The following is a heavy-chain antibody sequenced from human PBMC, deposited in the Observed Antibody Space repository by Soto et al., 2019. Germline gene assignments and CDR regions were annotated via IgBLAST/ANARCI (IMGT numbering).Heavy chain of an antibody. J-gene: IGHJ4*02. V-gene: IGHV3-48*02. D-gene: IGHD3-22*01. CDR2: ISNGGNTI. CDR1: RFTFSSYS. CDR3: ARGNYYDRSGYRYYFDY. Sequence: EVQLVESGGTLVQPGGSLRLSCAASRFTFSSYSMNWVRQAPGKGLEWVSYISNGGNTIYYADSVKGRFTISRDNAKNXXDLRMNSLRDEDTAVYYCARGNYYDRSGYRYYFDYWGQGTLVTVSS.